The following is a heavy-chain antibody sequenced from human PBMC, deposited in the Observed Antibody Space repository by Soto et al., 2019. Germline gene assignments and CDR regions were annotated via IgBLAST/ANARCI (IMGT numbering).Heavy chain of an antibody. CDR3: AREEGYYFLGTFPVYCLDV. D-gene: IGHD3-16*01. V-gene: IGHV1-69*04. CDR1: GGTLSSET. CDR2: IIPLLGIG. J-gene: IGHJ6*03. Sequence: SVKVSCKVSGGTLSSETISWLRQAPGQGLEWMGRIIPLLGIGNYAQKFQGRVTITEDISTNTGYMELSSLTSQDTAIYYCAREEGYYFLGTFPVYCLDVWGNGTTVRVSS.